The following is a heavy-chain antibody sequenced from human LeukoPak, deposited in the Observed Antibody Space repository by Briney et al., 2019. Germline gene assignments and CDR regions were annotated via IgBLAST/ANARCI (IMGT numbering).Heavy chain of an antibody. CDR1: GYTFTSYG. D-gene: IGHD2-2*01. CDR3: ARDVGGRHCTSTSCYEFDY. V-gene: IGHV1-18*01. J-gene: IGHJ4*02. CDR2: ISVYNGNT. Sequence: ASVKVSCKASGYTFTSYGISWVRQAPGQGLEWMGWISVYNGNTNYAQEVQGRVTMTTDTSTSTAYMELKSLRSDDTAVYYCARDVGGRHCTSTSCYEFDYWGQGTLVTVSS.